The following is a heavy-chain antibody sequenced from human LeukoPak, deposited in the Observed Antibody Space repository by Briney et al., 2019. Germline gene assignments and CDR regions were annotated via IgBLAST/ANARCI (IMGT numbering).Heavy chain of an antibody. CDR1: GVTFSSNA. CDR2: ICGSGGST. D-gene: IGHD3-22*01. CDR3: AKDKAMIYYYDSSGYEFDY. Sequence: GGSLRLSCAASGVTFSSNAMSWVRQAPGKGLEWVSVICGSGGSTYYADSVKGRFTISRDNSKNTLYLQMNSLRAEDTAVYYCAKDKAMIYYYDSSGYEFDYWGQGTLVTVSS. J-gene: IGHJ4*02. V-gene: IGHV3-23*01.